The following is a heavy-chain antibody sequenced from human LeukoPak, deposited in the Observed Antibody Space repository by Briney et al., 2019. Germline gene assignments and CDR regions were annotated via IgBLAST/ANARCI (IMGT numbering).Heavy chain of an antibody. Sequence: SETLSLTCTVSGGSIGSYYWSWIRQPPGKALEWMGYIYYSGSTNYSPSLKSRLTISVDTSKNQFSLKLSSVTAADTAVYYCARTCGSSGLGYFDLWGRGTLVTVSS. D-gene: IGHD6-13*01. CDR2: IYYSGST. CDR1: GGSIGSYY. CDR3: ARTCGSSGLGYFDL. J-gene: IGHJ2*01. V-gene: IGHV4-59*01.